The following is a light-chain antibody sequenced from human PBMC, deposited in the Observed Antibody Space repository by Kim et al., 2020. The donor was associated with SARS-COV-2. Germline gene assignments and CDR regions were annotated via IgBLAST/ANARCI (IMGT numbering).Light chain of an antibody. Sequence: LSPGERATLSCRASQSVSSYLAWYQQKPGQAPRLLIYDASNRATGIPARFSGSGSGTDFTLTISSLEPEDFAVYYCQQRSNWPLTFGGGTKADIK. J-gene: IGKJ4*01. CDR2: DAS. CDR1: QSVSSY. CDR3: QQRSNWPLT. V-gene: IGKV3-11*01.